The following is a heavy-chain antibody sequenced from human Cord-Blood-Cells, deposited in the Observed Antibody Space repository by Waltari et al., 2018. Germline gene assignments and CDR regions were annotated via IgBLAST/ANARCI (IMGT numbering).Heavy chain of an antibody. V-gene: IGHV5-51*01. CDR2: TYPADSDT. D-gene: IGHD7-27*01. CDR3: ATITTGEHQSDWYFDL. CDR1: GYSFTSYW. J-gene: IGHJ2*01. Sequence: EVQLVQSGAEVKKPGESLRISCKGSGYSFTSYWIGWVRQIPGKGLEWMGITYPADSDTGYSPSFQGQVTISADKSISTAYLQWSSLKASDTAMYYCATITTGEHQSDWYFDLWGRGTLVTVSS.